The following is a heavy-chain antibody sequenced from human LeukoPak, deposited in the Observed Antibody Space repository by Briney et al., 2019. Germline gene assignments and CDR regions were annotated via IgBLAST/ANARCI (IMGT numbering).Heavy chain of an antibody. J-gene: IGHJ4*02. CDR2: ISGSGGST. D-gene: IGHD2-2*01. Sequence: PGRSLRLSCAASGFTFSSYAMSWVRQAPGKGLEWVSAISGSGGSTYYADSVKGRFTISRDNSKNTLYLQVNSLRAEDTAVYYCAKDTEPFNMGVVPAATLFDYWGQGTLVTVSS. CDR3: AKDTEPFNMGVVPAATLFDY. CDR1: GFTFSSYA. V-gene: IGHV3-23*01.